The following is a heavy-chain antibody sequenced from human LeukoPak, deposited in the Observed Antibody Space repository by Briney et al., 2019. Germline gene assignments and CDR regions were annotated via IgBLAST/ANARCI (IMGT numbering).Heavy chain of an antibody. D-gene: IGHD5-18*01. J-gene: IGHJ4*02. CDR3: ARRNTAIVNDY. CDR1: GFTFSNYD. V-gene: IGHV3-23*01. Sequence: GGSLRLSCAASGFTFSNYDMSWFRQAPGRGLEWVSTISGSGGSTYYADAVKGRFTISRDNSKNTLYLQVNSLRAEYTVIHYCARRNTAIVNDYWGQGTLVTVSS. CDR2: ISGSGGST.